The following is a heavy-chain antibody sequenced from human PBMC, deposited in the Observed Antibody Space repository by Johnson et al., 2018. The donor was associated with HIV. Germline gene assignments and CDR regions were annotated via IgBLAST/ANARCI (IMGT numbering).Heavy chain of an antibody. CDR1: GFTVSSNY. CDR2: LFSGGTT. Sequence: VQLVESGGGLIHPGGSLRLSCAASGFTVSSNYMTWVRQAPGKGLEWVSVLFSGGTTYYADSVRGRFTISRDNSKNTFFLQMNSLRAEDTAVFYCARACRDGYTCDAFDIWGQGTMVTVSS. D-gene: IGHD5-24*01. J-gene: IGHJ3*02. CDR3: ARACRDGYTCDAFDI. V-gene: IGHV3-53*01.